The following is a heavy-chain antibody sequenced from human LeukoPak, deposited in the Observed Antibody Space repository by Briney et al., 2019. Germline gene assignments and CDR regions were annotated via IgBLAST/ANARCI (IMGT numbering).Heavy chain of an antibody. CDR2: INPNSGGT. D-gene: IGHD6-19*01. V-gene: IGHV1-2*02. CDR3: ARATQRQYYFDY. CDR1: GYTFTGYY. J-gene: IGHJ4*02. Sequence: GASVKVSCKASGYTFTGYYMHWVRQAPGQGLEWMGWINPNSGGTNYAQKFQGRVTMTRDTSISTAYMELGRLRSDGTAVYYCARATQRQYYFDYWGQGTLVTVSS.